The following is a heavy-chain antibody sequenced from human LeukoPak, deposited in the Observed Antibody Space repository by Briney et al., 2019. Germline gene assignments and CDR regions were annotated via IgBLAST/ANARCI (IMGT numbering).Heavy chain of an antibody. CDR2: ISWNSGSI. Sequence: PGRSLRLSCAASGFTFDDYAMHWVRQAPGKGLEWVSGISWNSGSIGYADSVKGRSTISRDNAKNSLYLQMNSLRAEDTALYYCAKDALSYSSSSPFDYWGQGTLVTVSS. J-gene: IGHJ4*02. V-gene: IGHV3-9*01. D-gene: IGHD6-6*01. CDR1: GFTFDDYA. CDR3: AKDALSYSSSSPFDY.